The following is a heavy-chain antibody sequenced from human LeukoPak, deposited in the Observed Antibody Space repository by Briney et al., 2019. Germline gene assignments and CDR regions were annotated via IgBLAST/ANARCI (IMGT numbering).Heavy chain of an antibody. CDR2: IIPIFGTA. CDR3: ARGGPDIVVVVAATRFGWFDP. D-gene: IGHD2-15*01. V-gene: IGHV1-69*06. Sequence: GSSVKVSCKASGGTFGSYAISWVRQAPGQGLEWMGGIIPIFGTANYAQKFQGRVTITADKSTSTAYMELSSLRSEDTAVYYCARGGPDIVVVVAATRFGWFDPWGQGTLVTVPS. CDR1: GGTFGSYA. J-gene: IGHJ5*02.